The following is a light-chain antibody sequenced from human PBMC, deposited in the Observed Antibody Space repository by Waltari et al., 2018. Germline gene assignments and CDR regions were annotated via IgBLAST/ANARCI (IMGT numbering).Light chain of an antibody. CDR2: EVS. Sequence: QSALTQPASVSGSPGQSITISCTGTSSDVWSYNLVSWYQQYPGKAPKLMIYEVSKRPSGVSNRFSGYKSGNTASLTISGLQAEDEADYYCCSYARSTTYYVFGTGTKVTVL. CDR3: CSYARSTTYYV. V-gene: IGLV2-23*02. CDR1: SSDVWSYNL. J-gene: IGLJ1*01.